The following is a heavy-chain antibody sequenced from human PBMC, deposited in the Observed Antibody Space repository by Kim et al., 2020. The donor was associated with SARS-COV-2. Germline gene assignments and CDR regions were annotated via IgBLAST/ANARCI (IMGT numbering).Heavy chain of an antibody. D-gene: IGHD2-21*01. J-gene: IGHJ4*02. CDR3: ARDSYSRYDF. V-gene: IGHV3-74*01. CDR2: IKPDGSAT. CDR1: GFTFTTSW. Sequence: GGSLRLSCAASGFTFTTSWMHWVRQAPGKGLVWVSYIKPDGSATDYADSVKGRFTMSRDNAKNMVYLQMDSLRAEDTAVYYCARDSYSRYDFWGQGILVTLSS.